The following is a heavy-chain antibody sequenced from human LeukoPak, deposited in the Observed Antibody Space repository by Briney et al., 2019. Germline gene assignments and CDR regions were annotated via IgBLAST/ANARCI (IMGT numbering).Heavy chain of an antibody. J-gene: IGHJ5*02. V-gene: IGHV4-61*09. CDR3: ARIINWFDP. CDR1: GDSITSGGYS. D-gene: IGHD2/OR15-2a*01. Sequence: SETLSLTCTVSGDSITSGGYSWSWIRQPAGKGLEWIGQIYTSGGTDYNPSLKSRVTISIDTSKNQFSLKLNSVTAADTAVYYCARIINWFDPWGQGALVTVSS. CDR2: IYTSGGT.